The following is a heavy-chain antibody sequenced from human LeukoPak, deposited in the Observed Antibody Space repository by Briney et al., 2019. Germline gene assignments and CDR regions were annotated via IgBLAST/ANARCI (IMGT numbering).Heavy chain of an antibody. CDR2: IKQDGSEK. CDR1: GFTFSSYW. CDR3: ARWFGGAHDYFDY. J-gene: IGHJ4*02. Sequence: GGSLRLSCAASGFTFSSYWMSWVRQAPGKGLEWVANIKQDGSEKYYVDSVKGRFTISRDNAKNSLYLQMNSLRAEDTAVYYCARWFGGAHDYFDYWGRGTLVTVSS. V-gene: IGHV3-7*01. D-gene: IGHD3-16*01.